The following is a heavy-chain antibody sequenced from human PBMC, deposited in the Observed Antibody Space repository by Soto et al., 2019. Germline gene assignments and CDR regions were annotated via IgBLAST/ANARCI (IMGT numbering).Heavy chain of an antibody. CDR3: ARSQLAARPEGDAFDI. Sequence: QVQLVESGGGVVQPGRSLRLSCAASGFTFSSYGMHWVRQAPGKGLEWVAVIWYDGSNKYYADSVKGRFTISRDNSKNTLYLQMNSLRAEDTAVYYCARSQLAARPEGDAFDIWGQGTMVTVSS. D-gene: IGHD6-6*01. CDR1: GFTFSSYG. V-gene: IGHV3-33*01. J-gene: IGHJ3*02. CDR2: IWYDGSNK.